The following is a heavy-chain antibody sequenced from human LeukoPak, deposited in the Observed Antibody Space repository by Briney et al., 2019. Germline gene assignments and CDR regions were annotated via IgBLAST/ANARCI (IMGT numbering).Heavy chain of an antibody. J-gene: IGHJ4*02. D-gene: IGHD1-26*01. Sequence: SETLSLTCTVSGGSISSYHWSWVRQPPGKGLEWIGYILTSGSTNYNPSLKSRLTISVDTSTNQFTLKLSSVTAADTAVYYCARGRVSGSYLYYFDYWGQGTLVTVSS. CDR3: ARGRVSGSYLYYFDY. CDR2: ILTSGST. V-gene: IGHV4-4*09. CDR1: GGSISSYH.